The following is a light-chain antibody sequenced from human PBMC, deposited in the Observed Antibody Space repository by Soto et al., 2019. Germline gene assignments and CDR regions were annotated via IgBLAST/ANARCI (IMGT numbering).Light chain of an antibody. V-gene: IGKV1-12*01. CDR1: QPISNW. CDR2: AAS. CDR3: QQANSFPPLT. Sequence: DIQVTQSPSSVSASVGDRVTITCRARQPISNWLAWYQQKPGKAPKLLIYAASSLQSGVPSRFSGSGSGTDFTLTISSLQPEDFATYYCQQANSFPPLTFGGGTTVEIK. J-gene: IGKJ4*01.